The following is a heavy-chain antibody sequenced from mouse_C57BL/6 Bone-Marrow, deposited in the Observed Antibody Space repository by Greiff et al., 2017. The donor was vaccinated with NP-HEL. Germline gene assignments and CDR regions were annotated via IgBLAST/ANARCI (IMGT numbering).Heavy chain of an antibody. V-gene: IGHV5-12*01. Sequence: VESGGGLVQPGGSLKLSCAASGFTFSDYYMYWVRQTPEKRLEWVAYISNGGGSTYYPDTVKGRFTISRDNAKNTLYLQMSRLKSEDTAMYYCARRYYGYLYAMDYWGQGTSVTVSS. J-gene: IGHJ4*01. CDR3: ARRYYGYLYAMDY. CDR1: GFTFSDYY. D-gene: IGHD2-2*01. CDR2: ISNGGGST.